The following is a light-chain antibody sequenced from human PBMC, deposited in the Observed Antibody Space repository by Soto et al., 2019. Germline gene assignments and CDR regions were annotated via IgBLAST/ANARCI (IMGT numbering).Light chain of an antibody. CDR1: QSVRSSY. CDR2: AAS. V-gene: IGKV3-20*01. Sequence: EIVFTQSPDTLSLSPGESATLSCRPSQSVRSSYLAWYQQTPGQTPRLLIYAASSRATGIPDRFSGSGSGTDFSLTISRLEAEDFAVYYCQQYGSSPRTFGQGTKVDIK. J-gene: IGKJ1*01. CDR3: QQYGSSPRT.